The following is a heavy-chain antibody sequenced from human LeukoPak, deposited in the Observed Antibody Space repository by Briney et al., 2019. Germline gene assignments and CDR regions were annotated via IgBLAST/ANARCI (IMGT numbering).Heavy chain of an antibody. D-gene: IGHD6-19*01. CDR3: AKSLSSGWASYYFGH. CDR2: ISYDGSNT. J-gene: IGHJ4*02. V-gene: IGHV3-30*18. Sequence: GGSLRLSCAASGFAFSTYYIHWVRQPPGKGLEWAAVISYDGSNTQYADSVKGRFTISRDNSKNTLHLQMNSLRPEDTAVYYCAKSLSSGWASYYFGHWGQGTPVTVSS. CDR1: GFAFSTYY.